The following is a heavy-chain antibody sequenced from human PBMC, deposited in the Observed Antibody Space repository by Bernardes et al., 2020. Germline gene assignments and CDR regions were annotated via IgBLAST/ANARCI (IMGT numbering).Heavy chain of an antibody. CDR3: ARDPRRWLGRPHWYFDL. CDR1: GGSISSYY. J-gene: IGHJ2*01. Sequence: LSLTCTVSGGSISSYYWSWIRQPPGKGLEWIGYIYYSGSTNYNPSLKSRVTISVDTSKNQFSLKLSSVTAADTAVYYCARDPRRWLGRPHWYFDLWGRGTLVTVSS. CDR2: IYYSGST. D-gene: IGHD6-19*01. V-gene: IGHV4-59*01.